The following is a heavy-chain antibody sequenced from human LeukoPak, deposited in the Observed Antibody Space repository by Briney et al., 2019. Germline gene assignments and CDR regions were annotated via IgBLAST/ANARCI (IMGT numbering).Heavy chain of an antibody. D-gene: IGHD2-15*01. CDR3: ARDWNVESAVVAGIDY. V-gene: IGHV1-18*04. CDR2: ISGYNGNT. CDR1: GYTFTGYY. Sequence: ASVKVSCKASGYTFTGYYMHWVRQAPGQGLEWMGWISGYNGNTNYAQKLQGRVTMTTDTSTSTAYMELRSLRSDDTAVYYCARDWNVESAVVAGIDYWGQGTLVTVSS. J-gene: IGHJ4*02.